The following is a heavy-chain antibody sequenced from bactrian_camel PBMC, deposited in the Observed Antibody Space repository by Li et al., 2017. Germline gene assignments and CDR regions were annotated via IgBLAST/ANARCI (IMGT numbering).Heavy chain of an antibody. V-gene: IGHV3S67*01. D-gene: IGHD2*01. J-gene: IGHJ4*01. CDR1: TSTGSYCC. CDR2: ITSSGVA. Sequence: VQLVESGGGSARAGGSLRLSCAASTSTGSYCCMGWFRQVPGKEREGVASITSSGVASYADSVKGRFTVSQDKPKKAVYLQMSSLEVDDSGTYYCAADNMGPIGLCGGTWYGTDVGLQGQGTQVTVS.